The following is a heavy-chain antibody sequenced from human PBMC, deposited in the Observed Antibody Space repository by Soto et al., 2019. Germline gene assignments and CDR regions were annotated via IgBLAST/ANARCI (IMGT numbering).Heavy chain of an antibody. V-gene: IGHV1-18*01. CDR1: GYTFTSYG. CDR3: ARDLGYSWKYYYYGMDV. D-gene: IGHD5-18*01. J-gene: IGHJ6*02. Sequence: QVQLVQSGAEVKKPGASVKVSCKASGYTFTSYGISWVRQAPGQGLEWMGWISAYNGNTNYAQKLQGRVTMTTDTSTSTAYIELRSLRADDTAVYYCARDLGYSWKYYYYGMDVWGQGTTVTVSS. CDR2: ISAYNGNT.